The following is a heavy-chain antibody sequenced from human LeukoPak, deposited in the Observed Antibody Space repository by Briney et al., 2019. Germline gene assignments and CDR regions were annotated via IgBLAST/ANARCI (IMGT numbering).Heavy chain of an antibody. V-gene: IGHV4-4*07. CDR2: IYTSGST. J-gene: IGHJ6*02. Sequence: PSETLSLTCTVSGGSISSYYWSWIRQPAGKGLEWIGRIYTSGSTNYNPSLKSRVTMSVDTSKNQFSLKLSSVTAADTAVYYCARERRWFGESPHGMDVWGQGTTVTVSS. CDR3: ARERRWFGESPHGMDV. CDR1: GGSISSYY. D-gene: IGHD3-10*01.